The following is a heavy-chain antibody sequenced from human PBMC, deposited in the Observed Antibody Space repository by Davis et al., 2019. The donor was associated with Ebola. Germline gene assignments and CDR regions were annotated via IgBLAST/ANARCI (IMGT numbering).Heavy chain of an antibody. CDR2: IRSKANSYAT. CDR1: GFTFSCSA. CDR3: HAGFDY. J-gene: IGHJ4*02. Sequence: GESLKISCAASGFTFSCSAMHWVRQASGKGLEWVGRIRSKANSYATAYAASVKGRFTISRDDSKNTAYLQMNSLKTEDTAVYYCHAGFDYWGQGTLVTVSS. D-gene: IGHD1-14*01. V-gene: IGHV3-73*01.